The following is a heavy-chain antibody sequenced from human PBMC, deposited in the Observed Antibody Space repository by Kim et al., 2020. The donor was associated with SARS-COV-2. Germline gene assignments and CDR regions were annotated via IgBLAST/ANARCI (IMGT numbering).Heavy chain of an antibody. D-gene: IGHD3-10*01. V-gene: IGHV3-30*02. Sequence: KGRFTISRDNSKNTLYLQMNSLRAEDTAVYYCAKDRGDYYGSGSYFFPDYWGQGTLVTVSS. J-gene: IGHJ4*02. CDR3: AKDRGDYYGSGSYFFPDY.